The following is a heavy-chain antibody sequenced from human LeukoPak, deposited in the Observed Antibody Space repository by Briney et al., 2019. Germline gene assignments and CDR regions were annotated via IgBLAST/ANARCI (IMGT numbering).Heavy chain of an antibody. Sequence: PSETLSLTCTVSGGSISSSSYYWGWIRQPPGKGLEWIGSIYYSGSTYYNPSLKSRVTISVDTSKNQFSLKLSSVTAADTAVYYCARAYDFWSGYFPNWFDPWGQGTLVTVSS. J-gene: IGHJ5*02. D-gene: IGHD3-3*01. CDR2: IYYSGST. CDR1: GGSISSSSYY. V-gene: IGHV4-39*01. CDR3: ARAYDFWSGYFPNWFDP.